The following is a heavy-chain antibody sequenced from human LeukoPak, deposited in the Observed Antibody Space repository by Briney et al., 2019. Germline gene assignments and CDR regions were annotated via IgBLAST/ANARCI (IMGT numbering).Heavy chain of an antibody. D-gene: IGHD5-12*01. Sequence: AGGSLRLSCAASGFTFSSYGMHWVRQAPGEGLEWVAVIWYDGSNKYYADSVTGRFTISRDNSKNTLYLQMNSLRAEDTAVYYCARGGYSGYELDYWGQGTLVTVSS. CDR2: IWYDGSNK. V-gene: IGHV3-33*01. J-gene: IGHJ4*02. CDR3: ARGGYSGYELDY. CDR1: GFTFSSYG.